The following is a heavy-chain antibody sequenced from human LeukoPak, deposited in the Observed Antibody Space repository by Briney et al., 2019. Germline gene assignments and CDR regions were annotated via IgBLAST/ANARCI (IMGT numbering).Heavy chain of an antibody. J-gene: IGHJ3*02. CDR2: INGDGSST. CDR3: ARDRAGARAFDI. D-gene: IGHD1-26*01. Sequence: PGGSLRLSCAASGFLFSNYWMHWVRQAPGKGLVRVSRINGDGSSTNYVDSVKGRFTLSRDNTKNTLYLQMNSLRAEDTAVYYCARDRAGARAFDIWGLGTMVTVSS. CDR1: GFLFSNYW. V-gene: IGHV3-74*01.